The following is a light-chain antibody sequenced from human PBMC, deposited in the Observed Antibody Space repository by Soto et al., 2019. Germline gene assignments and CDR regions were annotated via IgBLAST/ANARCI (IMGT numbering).Light chain of an antibody. CDR1: QSVSSN. V-gene: IGKV3-15*01. J-gene: IGKJ1*01. Sequence: EIVMTQSPATLSVSPGESATLSCRASQSVSSNLAWYQQKPGQAPRLLIYGASTRATGIPVRFSGSGSGTEFTLTISSLQSEDFAVYYCQQYNNWPPWTFGRGTKVEIK. CDR3: QQYNNWPPWT. CDR2: GAS.